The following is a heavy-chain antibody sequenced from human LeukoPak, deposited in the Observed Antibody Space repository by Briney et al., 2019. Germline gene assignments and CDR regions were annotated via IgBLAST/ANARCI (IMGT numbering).Heavy chain of an antibody. CDR1: GFTFSSYW. J-gene: IGHJ6*03. D-gene: IGHD4-17*01. Sequence: GGSLRLSCAASGFTFSSYWMSWVRQAPGKGLEWVANIKQDGSEKYYVDSVKGRFTISRDNAKNSLYLQMNSLRAEDTAVYYCARDWRDYGDYSNYYYYYMDVWGKGTTVTISS. V-gene: IGHV3-7*01. CDR3: ARDWRDYGDYSNYYYYYMDV. CDR2: IKQDGSEK.